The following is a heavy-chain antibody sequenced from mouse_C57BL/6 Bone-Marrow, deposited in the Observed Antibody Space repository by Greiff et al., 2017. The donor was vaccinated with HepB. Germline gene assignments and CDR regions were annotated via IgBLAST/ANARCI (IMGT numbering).Heavy chain of an antibody. D-gene: IGHD1-1*01. CDR2: INPNNGGT. CDR1: GYTFTDYY. V-gene: IGHV1-26*01. Sequence: EVQLQQSGPELVKPGASVKISCKASGYTFTDYYMNWVKQSHGKSLEWIGDINPNNGGTSYNQKFKGKATLTVDKSSSTAYMELRSLTSEDSAVYYCALYYYDSSSYWYFDVWGTGTTVTVSS. CDR3: ALYYYDSSSYWYFDV. J-gene: IGHJ1*03.